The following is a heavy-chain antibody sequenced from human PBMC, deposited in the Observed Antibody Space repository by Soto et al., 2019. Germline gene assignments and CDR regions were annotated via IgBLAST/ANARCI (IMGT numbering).Heavy chain of an antibody. D-gene: IGHD3-10*01. J-gene: IGHJ3*02. CDR2: IYWDGDK. Sequence: SGPTLVNPTQTLTLTCTVSGFSLSSQGEGMGWVRQPPGEALERLGLIYWDGDKRYSPSLKSRLTITKDTSKNQMVLTMINMEPVDTATYYCGHWGVTRVRGGRGPTFDIWGQGTTVTVSS. V-gene: IGHV2-5*02. CDR1: GFSLSSQGEG. CDR3: GHWGVTRVRGGRGPTFDI.